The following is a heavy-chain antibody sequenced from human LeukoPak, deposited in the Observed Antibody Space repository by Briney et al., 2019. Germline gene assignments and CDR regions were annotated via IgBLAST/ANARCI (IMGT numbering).Heavy chain of an antibody. CDR3: ARDSSGYYYDY. Sequence: SETLSLTCTVSGGSISSSSYYWGWIRQPPGKGLEWIGSIYYSGSTYYNPSLKSRVTISVDTSKNQFSLKLSSVTAADTAVYYCARDSSGYYYDYWGQGTLVTVSS. D-gene: IGHD3-22*01. V-gene: IGHV4-39*07. CDR1: GGSISSSSYY. J-gene: IGHJ4*02. CDR2: IYYSGST.